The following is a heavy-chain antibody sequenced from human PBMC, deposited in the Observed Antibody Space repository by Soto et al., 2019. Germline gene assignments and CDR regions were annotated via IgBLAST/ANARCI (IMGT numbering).Heavy chain of an antibody. CDR3: ARDLSH. CDR2: INGASTTT. CDR1: GFPFNSYA. J-gene: IGHJ4*02. Sequence: DVQLVGSGGGLVQPGGSLRLSCVASGFPFNSYAMHWVRQAPGKGLEWISYINGASTTTFYADSVKGRFTVSRDNAKNSVYLQMSSLRHEDTAFYYCARDLSHWGQGMLVTVSS. V-gene: IGHV3-48*02.